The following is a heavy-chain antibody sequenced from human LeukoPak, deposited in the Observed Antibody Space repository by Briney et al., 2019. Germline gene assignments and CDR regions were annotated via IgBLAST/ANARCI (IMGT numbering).Heavy chain of an antibody. Sequence: GGSLRLSCAASGFTFSDYYMSWIRQAPGKGLEWVSYISSSGSTIYYADSVKGRFTISRDNAKNSLYLQMNSLRDEDTAVYYCARDLHPSGWSYRGDYYFDYWGQGTLVTVSS. CDR1: GFTFSDYY. CDR3: ARDLHPSGWSYRGDYYFDY. J-gene: IGHJ4*02. V-gene: IGHV3-11*04. D-gene: IGHD6-19*01. CDR2: ISSSGSTI.